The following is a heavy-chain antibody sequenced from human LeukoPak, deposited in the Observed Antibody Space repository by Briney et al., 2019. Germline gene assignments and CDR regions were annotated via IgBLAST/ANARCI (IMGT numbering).Heavy chain of an antibody. CDR1: GVTFSSYA. J-gene: IGHJ4*02. CDR3: ARGYSYGYVGTYFDY. V-gene: IGHV1-69*06. Sequence: SVKVSCKASGVTFSSYAISWVRQAPGQGLEWMGGIIPIFGTANYAQKFQGRVTITADKSTSTAYMELSSLRSEDTAVYYCARGYSYGYVGTYFDYWGQGTLVTVSS. D-gene: IGHD5-18*01. CDR2: IIPIFGTA.